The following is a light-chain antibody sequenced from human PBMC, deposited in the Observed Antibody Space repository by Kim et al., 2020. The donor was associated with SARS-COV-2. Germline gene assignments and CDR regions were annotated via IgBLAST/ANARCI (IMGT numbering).Light chain of an antibody. Sequence: PGETARRGWGGNNNGSKGVHWYQQQPGQAPVLVIYYDSDRPSGIPERFSGSNSGNTATLTISRVEAGDEADYYCQVWDSSSDHPGVFGGGTQLTVL. J-gene: IGLJ3*02. CDR1: NNGSKG. CDR3: QVWDSSSDHPGV. V-gene: IGLV3-21*04. CDR2: YDS.